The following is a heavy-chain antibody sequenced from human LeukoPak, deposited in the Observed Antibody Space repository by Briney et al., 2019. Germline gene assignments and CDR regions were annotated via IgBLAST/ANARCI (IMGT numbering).Heavy chain of an antibody. CDR2: ISYDGSNK. D-gene: IGHD4-23*01. Sequence: GGSLRLSCAASGFTFSGYAMHWVRQAPGKGLEWVAVISYDGSNKYYADSVKGRFTISRDNSKNTLYLQMNSLRAEDTAVYYCAREGLRGSYFDYWGQGTLVTVSS. J-gene: IGHJ4*02. CDR3: AREGLRGSYFDY. CDR1: GFTFSGYA. V-gene: IGHV3-30-3*01.